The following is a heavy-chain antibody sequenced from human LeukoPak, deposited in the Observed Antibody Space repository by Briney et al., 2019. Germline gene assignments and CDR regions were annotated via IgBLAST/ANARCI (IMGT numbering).Heavy chain of an antibody. CDR1: GGSISSSSYH. CDR3: ARRGMAAAGVFDY. V-gene: IGHV4-39*01. J-gene: IGHJ4*02. CDR2: IYYSGSA. Sequence: SETLSLTCSVSGGSISSSSYHWGWIRQSPGKGLEWIGSIYYSGSAYYNPSLKSRLTISVDTSKNQFSLKLTSMTAADTAVYYCARRGMAAAGVFDYWGQGTLVTVSS. D-gene: IGHD6-13*01.